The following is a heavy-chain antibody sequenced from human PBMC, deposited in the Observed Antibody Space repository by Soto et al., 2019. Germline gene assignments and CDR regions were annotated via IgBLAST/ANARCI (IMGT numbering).Heavy chain of an antibody. J-gene: IGHJ6*02. CDR2: INPSGGST. CDR3: ARDPWERRYDFWSGYAPIGMDV. V-gene: IGHV1-46*01. CDR1: GYTFTSYY. D-gene: IGHD3-3*01. Sequence: GASVKVSCKASGYTFTSYYMHWVRQAPGQGLEWMGIINPSGGSTSYAQKFQGRVTMTRDTSTSTVYMELSSLRSEDTAVYYCARDPWERRYDFWSGYAPIGMDVWGQGTTVTVSS.